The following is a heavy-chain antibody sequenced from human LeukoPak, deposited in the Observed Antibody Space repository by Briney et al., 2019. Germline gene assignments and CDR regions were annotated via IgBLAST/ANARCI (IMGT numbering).Heavy chain of an antibody. J-gene: IGHJ6*02. CDR3: AKDNEPYYYYGMDV. CDR1: GFTFSNYW. Sequence: PGGSLRLSCAASGFTFSNYWMSWVRQAPGKGLEWVANIKQDGSEKYYVDSVKGRFTISRDNAKNSLYLQMNSLRAEDTAVYYCAKDNEPYYYYGMDVWGQGTTVTVSS. CDR2: IKQDGSEK. D-gene: IGHD1-1*01. V-gene: IGHV3-7*03.